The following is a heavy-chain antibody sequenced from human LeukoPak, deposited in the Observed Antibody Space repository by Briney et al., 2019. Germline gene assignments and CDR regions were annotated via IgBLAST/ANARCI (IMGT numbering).Heavy chain of an antibody. Sequence: PSETLSLTCTVSGGPITTYYWGWLRQPPGEGLEWIGYIFYSGGTNYNPSLRGRLFISVDPSKNQFSLPLGHPPAAPPALHFFLGGFVDPAPFDYWGEGTLVTVSS. V-gene: IGHV4-59*01. CDR1: GGPITTYY. CDR2: IFYSGGT. D-gene: IGHD3-10*01. J-gene: IGHJ4*02. CDR3: LGGFVDPAPFDY.